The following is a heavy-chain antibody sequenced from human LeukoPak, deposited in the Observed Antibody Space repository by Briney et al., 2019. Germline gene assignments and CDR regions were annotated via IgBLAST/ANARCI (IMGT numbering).Heavy chain of an antibody. CDR3: ATQTQYCSGGSCYPRHAFDT. V-gene: IGHV1-46*01. CDR2: INPSGGST. CDR1: GYTFTSYY. Sequence: ASVKVSCKASGYTFTSYYMHWVRQAPGQGLEWMGIINPSGGSTSYAQKFQGRVTMTRDTSTSTVYMELSSLRSEDTAVYYCATQTQYCSGGSCYPRHAFDTWGQGTMVTVSS. D-gene: IGHD2-15*01. J-gene: IGHJ3*02.